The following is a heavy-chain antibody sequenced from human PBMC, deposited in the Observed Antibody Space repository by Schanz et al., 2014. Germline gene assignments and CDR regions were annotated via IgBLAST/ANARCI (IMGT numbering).Heavy chain of an antibody. CDR2: ISGYTGDT. Sequence: QILLVQPGPEVKKPGASVTVSCKASGYDFHIYAYSWVRQAPGQGPEWIGWISGYTGDTNYALKLQGRVTMTTDTSTGTAYMELRSLRSDDTAVYYCARGFDCWDRWGQGTLVTVSS. V-gene: IGHV1-18*01. J-gene: IGHJ4*02. CDR3: ARGFDCWDR. CDR1: GYDFHIYA. D-gene: IGHD3-3*01.